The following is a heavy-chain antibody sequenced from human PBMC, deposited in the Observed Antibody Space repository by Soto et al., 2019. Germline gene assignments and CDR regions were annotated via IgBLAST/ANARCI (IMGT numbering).Heavy chain of an antibody. D-gene: IGHD4-17*01. J-gene: IGHJ5*02. CDR2: ISSSSSTI. CDR1: GFTFSSYS. Sequence: PGGSLRLSWAASGFTFSSYSMSWVRQAPGKGLEWVSYISSSSSTIYYADSVKGRFTISRDNAKNSLYLQMNSLRDEDTAVYYCARENYGDYLNWFDPWGQGTLVTVSS. V-gene: IGHV3-48*02. CDR3: ARENYGDYLNWFDP.